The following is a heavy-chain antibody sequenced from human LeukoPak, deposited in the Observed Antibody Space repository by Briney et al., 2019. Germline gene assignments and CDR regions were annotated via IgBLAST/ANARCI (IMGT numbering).Heavy chain of an antibody. J-gene: IGHJ6*02. CDR3: ARGSDSSGYLNYYGMDV. Sequence: SETLSLTCAVYGGSFSGYYWSWIRQPPGKGLEWIGEINHSGSTNYNPSLKSRVTISVDTSKNQFSLKLSPVTAADTAVYYCARGSDSSGYLNYYGMDVWGQGTTVTVSS. CDR2: INHSGST. CDR1: GGSFSGYY. V-gene: IGHV4-34*01. D-gene: IGHD3-22*01.